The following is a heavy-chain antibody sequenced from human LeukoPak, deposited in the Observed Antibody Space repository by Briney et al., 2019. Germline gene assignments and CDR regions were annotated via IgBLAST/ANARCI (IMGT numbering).Heavy chain of an antibody. CDR3: TRDRGAYNLYDY. J-gene: IGHJ4*02. CDR2: IRSKAYGETA. V-gene: IGHV3-49*03. Sequence: GRSLRLSCTASGFTFGDYAMSWIRQAPGKGLEWVGFIRSKAYGETADYAASVKGRFAISRDDSKAIAYLQMNSLKTEDTAVYHCTRDRGAYNLYDYWGQGTLVTVSS. D-gene: IGHD1-1*01. CDR1: GFTFGDYA.